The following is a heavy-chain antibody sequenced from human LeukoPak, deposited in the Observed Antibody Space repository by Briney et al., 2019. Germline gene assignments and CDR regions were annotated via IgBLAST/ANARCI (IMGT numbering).Heavy chain of an antibody. CDR2: INWNGGST. Sequence: GGSLTLTCAGSVFTFDDYGMSWVRQAPGKGLEWVSGINWNGGSTGYADSVKGRFTISRDNAKNSLYLQMNSLRAEDTALYYCARVGVKYDILTQIDYWGQGTLVTVSS. CDR1: VFTFDDYG. D-gene: IGHD3-9*01. CDR3: ARVGVKYDILTQIDY. J-gene: IGHJ4*02. V-gene: IGHV3-20*04.